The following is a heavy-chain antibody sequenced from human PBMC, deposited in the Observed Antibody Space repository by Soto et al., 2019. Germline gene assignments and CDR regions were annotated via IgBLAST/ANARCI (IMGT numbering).Heavy chain of an antibody. Sequence: PGGSLRLSCAASGFTLSRYGVHWVRQVPGKGLVWVSRINPDGSTTNYADSVKGRFTVSRDNAKNTVYLHMNSLRAEDTAVYYCTRATTGHDDHWGQGTLVTVYS. J-gene: IGHJ4*02. CDR1: GFTLSRYG. CDR3: TRATTGHDDH. V-gene: IGHV3-74*01. CDR2: INPDGSTT. D-gene: IGHD1-1*01.